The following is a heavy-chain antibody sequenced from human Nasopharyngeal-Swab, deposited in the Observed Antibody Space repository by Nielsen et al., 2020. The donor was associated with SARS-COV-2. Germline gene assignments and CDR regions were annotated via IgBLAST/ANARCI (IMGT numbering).Heavy chain of an antibody. CDR2: IIPIFGTA. CDR3: ARDLWRRAARDYYYYGMDV. CDR1: GGTFSGYA. D-gene: IGHD3-3*01. Sequence: SVRVSCKASGGTFSGYAISWVRQAPGQGLEWMGGIIPIFGTANYAQKFQGRVTITADESTSTAYMELSSLRSEDTAVYYCARDLWRRAARDYYYYGMDVWGQGTTATVSS. J-gene: IGHJ6*02. V-gene: IGHV1-69*13.